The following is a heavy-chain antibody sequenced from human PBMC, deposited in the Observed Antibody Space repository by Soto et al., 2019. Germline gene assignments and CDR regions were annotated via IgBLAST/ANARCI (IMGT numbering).Heavy chain of an antibody. CDR2: IDPSDSYI. Sequence: GVSLKISCKSSGYSFATFWITWVRQMPGKGLEWMGRIDPSDSYINYSRSFQGRVTISADKSLNTAYLQWSSLEASDTAMYYCARLGDCSGGSCFSRYYYHGMDVWGQGTTVTVSS. J-gene: IGHJ6*02. CDR1: GYSFATFW. V-gene: IGHV5-10-1*01. D-gene: IGHD2-15*01. CDR3: ARLGDCSGGSCFSRYYYHGMDV.